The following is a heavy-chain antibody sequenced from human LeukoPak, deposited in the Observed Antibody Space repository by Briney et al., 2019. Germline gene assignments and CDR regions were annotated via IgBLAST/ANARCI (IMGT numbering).Heavy chain of an antibody. V-gene: IGHV3-48*03. Sequence: PGGSLRLSCEASGFTFSSFEMNWVRQAPGKGLEWFSYIDFGGTTIYYADSVKGRFTISRDNAKNSLYLQMNSLRAEDTAVYYCAREGGEGAFDIWGQGTMVTVSS. CDR3: AREGGEGAFDI. J-gene: IGHJ3*02. CDR1: GFTFSSFE. CDR2: IDFGGTTI.